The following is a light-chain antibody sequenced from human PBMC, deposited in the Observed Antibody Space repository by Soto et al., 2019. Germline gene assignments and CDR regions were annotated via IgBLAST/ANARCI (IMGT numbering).Light chain of an antibody. V-gene: IGLV2-23*01. J-gene: IGLJ2*01. CDR1: SSGVGNYNL. Sequence: QSALTQPASVSGSPGQSITISCTGTSSGVGNYNLVSWYQRHPGKAPKLMIYEGSKRPSGVSDRFSGSKSGNTASLTISGRQAEDEADYYCCSYAGSSTLVFGGGTKLTVL. CDR3: CSYAGSSTLV. CDR2: EGS.